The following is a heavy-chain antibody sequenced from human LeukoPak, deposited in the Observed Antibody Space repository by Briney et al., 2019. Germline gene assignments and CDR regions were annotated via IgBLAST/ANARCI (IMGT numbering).Heavy chain of an antibody. CDR1: GGSISSYY. D-gene: IGHD1-26*01. J-gene: IGHJ6*03. V-gene: IGHV4-59*01. CDR2: IYYSGST. Sequence: SETLSLTCTVSGGSISSYYWSWIRQPPGKGLEWIGYIYYSGSTNYNPSLKSRVTISVDTSKNQFSLKPSSVTAADTAVYYCARGASGSYYYYYMDVWGKGTTVTVSS. CDR3: ARGASGSYYYYYMDV.